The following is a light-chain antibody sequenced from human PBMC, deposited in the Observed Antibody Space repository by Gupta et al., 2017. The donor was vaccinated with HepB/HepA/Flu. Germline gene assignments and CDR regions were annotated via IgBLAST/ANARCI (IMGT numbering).Light chain of an antibody. J-gene: IGLJ1*01. CDR3: CSYAGRGV. V-gene: IGLV2-23*02. CDR1: SSDVGSYNL. Sequence: QYALTQPASVSGSPGKSITISCTGTSSDVGSYNLVSWYQQHPGKAPKLMIYEVSKRPSGVSNRFSGAKSGNTASLTISGLQAEDEADYYCCSYAGRGVFGTGTKVTVL. CDR2: EVS.